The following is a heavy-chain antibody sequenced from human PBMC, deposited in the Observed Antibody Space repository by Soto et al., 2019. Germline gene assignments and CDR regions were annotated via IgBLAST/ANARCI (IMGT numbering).Heavy chain of an antibody. CDR1: GFTFSDYY. CDR2: ISSSGSTI. V-gene: IGHV3-11*01. D-gene: IGHD3-22*01. CDR3: AKDKYYDSSGYLDV. J-gene: IGHJ6*02. Sequence: PGGSLRLSCAASGFTFSDYYMSWIRQAPGKGLEWVSYISSSGSTIYYADSVKGRFTISRDNSKNTLYLQMNSLRAEDTAVYYCAKDKYYDSSGYLDVWGQGTTVTVSS.